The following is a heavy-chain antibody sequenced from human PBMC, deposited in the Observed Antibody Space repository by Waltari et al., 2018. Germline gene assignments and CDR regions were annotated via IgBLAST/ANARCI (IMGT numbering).Heavy chain of an antibody. Sequence: QVQLQQWGAGLLTPSETLSLTCAVYGGSFSGYYWTWIRQPPGKGLEWIGEINHSGSTNYNPSLKSRVTISVDTSKNQFSLKLSSVTAADTAVYYCARSSRTTVTHDYWGQGTLVTVSS. CDR3: ARSSRTTVTHDY. CDR2: INHSGST. V-gene: IGHV4-34*01. CDR1: GGSFSGYY. J-gene: IGHJ4*02. D-gene: IGHD4-17*01.